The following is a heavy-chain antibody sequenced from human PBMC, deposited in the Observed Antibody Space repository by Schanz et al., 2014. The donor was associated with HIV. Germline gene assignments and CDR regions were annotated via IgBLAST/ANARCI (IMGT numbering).Heavy chain of an antibody. V-gene: IGHV3-21*04. J-gene: IGHJ6*02. CDR1: GFTFSTHW. CDR2: ISSGSSYI. CDR3: AKAKSPWTFYYYGMDV. Sequence: EEQLVESGGGLVQPGGSLRLSCAASGFTFSTHWMSWVRQAPGKGLQWVSSISSGSSYIYYADSVKGRFTISRDNAKNSLYLQMNSLRAEDTALYYCAKAKSPWTFYYYGMDVWGQGTLVTVS.